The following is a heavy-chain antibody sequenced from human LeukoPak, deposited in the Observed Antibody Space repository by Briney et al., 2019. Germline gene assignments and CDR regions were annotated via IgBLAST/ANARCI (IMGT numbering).Heavy chain of an antibody. Sequence: SETLSLTCTVSGGSISSYYWSWIRQPPGKGLEWIGYIYYSGTTKYNPSLQSRVTISEDTSKNQFSLKLSSVTAADTAVYYCARGYTRNSAFDYWGQGTLVTVSS. CDR1: GGSISSYY. D-gene: IGHD3-16*02. CDR2: IYYSGTT. J-gene: IGHJ4*02. CDR3: ARGYTRNSAFDY. V-gene: IGHV4-59*01.